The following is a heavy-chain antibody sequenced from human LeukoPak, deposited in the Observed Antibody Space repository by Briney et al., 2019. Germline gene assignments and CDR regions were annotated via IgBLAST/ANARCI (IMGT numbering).Heavy chain of an antibody. J-gene: IGHJ4*02. V-gene: IGHV4-59*08. CDR2: ISDIGSI. D-gene: IGHD2-8*02. CDR1: GGSISSYY. Sequence: SETLSLACTVSGGSISSYYWSWIRQPPGKGLEWIAYISDIGSINYNPSPKSRVTISLDTSKNQFSLKLSSVTAADTAVYYCAGHHPRNTVDFWGQGTLVTVSS. CDR3: AGHHPRNTVDF.